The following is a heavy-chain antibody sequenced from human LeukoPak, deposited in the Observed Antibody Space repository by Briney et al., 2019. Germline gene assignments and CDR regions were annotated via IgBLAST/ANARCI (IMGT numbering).Heavy chain of an antibody. V-gene: IGHV3-7*01. J-gene: IGHJ4*02. CDR3: AREWYSSGWTPPHFDF. Sequence: PGGSLRLSCAASGFSFSNSWMNWLRQAPGKGLEWVANIKEDGSEIYYIDAVKGRFTISRDNAKNSLFLQMNSLRAEDTAMYYCAREWYSSGWTPPHFDFWGQGTLVTVSS. D-gene: IGHD6-25*01. CDR1: GFSFSNSW. CDR2: IKEDGSEI.